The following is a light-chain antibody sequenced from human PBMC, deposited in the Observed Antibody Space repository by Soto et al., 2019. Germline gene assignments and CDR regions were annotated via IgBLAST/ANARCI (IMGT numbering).Light chain of an antibody. CDR1: ALPQQY. J-gene: IGLJ1*01. CDR2: KDS. CDR3: QSADSSGTYPYV. V-gene: IGLV3-25*03. Sequence: SYELTQPPSVSVSPGQTARITCFGDALPQQYAYWYQQKPGQAPVLVIYKDSERPSGIPERFSGSSSGTTVTLTISGVQAEDEADYYCQSADSSGTYPYVFGTGTKVTVL.